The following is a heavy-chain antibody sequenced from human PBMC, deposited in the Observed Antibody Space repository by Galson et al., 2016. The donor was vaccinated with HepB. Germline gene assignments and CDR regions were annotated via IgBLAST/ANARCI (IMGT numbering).Heavy chain of an antibody. CDR3: ARAAVGENWYFDL. J-gene: IGHJ2*01. Sequence: SETLSLTCTVSGYPIRNGYLWGWIRRSPGKGLEWIGSMHQDGSTYYNPSFKGRVSTSVDTSKNQFSLNLNSVTAADTAVYYCARAAVGENWYFDLWGRGTLVTVSA. CDR1: GYPIRNGYL. CDR2: MHQDGST. D-gene: IGHD3-10*01. V-gene: IGHV4-38-2*02.